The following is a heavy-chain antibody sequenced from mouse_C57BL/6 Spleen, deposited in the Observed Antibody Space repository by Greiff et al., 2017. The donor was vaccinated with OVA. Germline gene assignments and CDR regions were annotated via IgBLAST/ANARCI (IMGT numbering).Heavy chain of an antibody. CDR2: INPYNGDT. Sequence: EVQLQQSGPELVKPGDSVKISCKASGYSFTGYFMNWVMQSHGKSLEWIGRINPYNGDTFYNQKFKGKATLTVDKSSSTAHMELRSLTSEDSAVYYCARFITTVVATGFDYWGQGTTLTVSS. J-gene: IGHJ2*01. V-gene: IGHV1-20*01. CDR3: ARFITTVVATGFDY. D-gene: IGHD1-1*01. CDR1: GYSFTGYF.